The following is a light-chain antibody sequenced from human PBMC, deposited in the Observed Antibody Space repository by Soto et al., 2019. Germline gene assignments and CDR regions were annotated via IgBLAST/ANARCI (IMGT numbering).Light chain of an antibody. CDR1: QSLLYGGNDRNY. CDR3: QQYYTTPQT. Sequence: DIVMTQSPDSLAVSLGERATIDCKSSQSLLYGGNDRNYLAWYQHKPGQSPKLIMYWASTREAGVPDRFSGSGSGTHFTLTISSLQAEDVAVYYCQQYYTTPQTFGQGTKV. CDR2: WAS. J-gene: IGKJ2*01. V-gene: IGKV4-1*01.